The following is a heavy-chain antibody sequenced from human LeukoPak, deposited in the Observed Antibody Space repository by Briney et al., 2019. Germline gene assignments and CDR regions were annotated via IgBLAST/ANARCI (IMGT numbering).Heavy chain of an antibody. J-gene: IGHJ6*02. CDR2: ISWNSGSI. CDR1: GFTFSDYY. Sequence: GGSLRLSCAASGFTFSDYYMSWIRQAPGKGLEWVSGISWNSGSIGYADSVKGRFTISRDNAKNSLYLQMNSLRAEDTALYYCAAETYYYYGMDVWGQGTTVTVSS. CDR3: AAETYYYYGMDV. V-gene: IGHV3-9*01.